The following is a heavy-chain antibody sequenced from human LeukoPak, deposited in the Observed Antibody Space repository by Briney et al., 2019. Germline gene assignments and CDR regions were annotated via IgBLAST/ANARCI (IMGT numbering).Heavy chain of an antibody. D-gene: IGHD3-3*01. CDR3: ARAESRSDTYYDFWSGYYYFDY. J-gene: IGHJ4*02. CDR1: GFTFSSYA. CDR2: ISYDGSNK. Sequence: GGSLRLSCAASGFTFSSYAMHWVRQAPGKGLEWVAVISYDGSNKYYADSVKGRFTISRDNSKNTLYLQMNSLRAEDTAVYYCARAESRSDTYYDFWSGYYYFDYWGQGTLVTVSS. V-gene: IGHV3-30-3*01.